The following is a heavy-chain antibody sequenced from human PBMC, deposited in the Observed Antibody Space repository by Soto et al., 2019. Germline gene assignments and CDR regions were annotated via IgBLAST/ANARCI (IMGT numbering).Heavy chain of an antibody. D-gene: IGHD6-13*01. Sequence: ASVKASCKASGYTFTSYYMHWVRQAPGQGLEWMGIINPSGGSTSYAQKLQGRVTMTRDTSTSTVYMELSSLRSEDTAVYYCAGSLSSSFDFDYWGQGTLVTVSS. CDR2: INPSGGST. CDR1: GYTFTSYY. J-gene: IGHJ4*02. CDR3: AGSLSSSFDFDY. V-gene: IGHV1-46*03.